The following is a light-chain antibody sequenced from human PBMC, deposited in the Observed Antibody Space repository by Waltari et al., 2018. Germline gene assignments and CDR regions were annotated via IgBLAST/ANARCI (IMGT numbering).Light chain of an antibody. J-gene: IGKJ2*01. CDR1: QSLSKRY. V-gene: IGKV3-20*01. Sequence: EVVLTQSPGTLSLSPGEKATLSCRASQSLSKRYLAWYQQKPGQAPRLLIYGASSRAAGIPDRFSGSGSGTDFSLTINVLEPDDSAVYYCQQYGSSILYTFGQGTKLEIK. CDR3: QQYGSSILYT. CDR2: GAS.